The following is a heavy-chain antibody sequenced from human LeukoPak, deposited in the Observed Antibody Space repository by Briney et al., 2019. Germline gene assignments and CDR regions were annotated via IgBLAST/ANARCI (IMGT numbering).Heavy chain of an antibody. Sequence: SETLSFTCTVSGGSISSCYWSWIRQPPGKGLEWIGYIYYSGSTNYNPSLKSRVTISVDTSKNQFSLKLSSVTAADTAVYYCARGPAAGIDTGHYDYWGQGTLVTVSS. CDR2: IYYSGST. V-gene: IGHV4-59*01. D-gene: IGHD6-13*01. J-gene: IGHJ4*02. CDR3: ARGPAAGIDTGHYDY. CDR1: GGSISSCY.